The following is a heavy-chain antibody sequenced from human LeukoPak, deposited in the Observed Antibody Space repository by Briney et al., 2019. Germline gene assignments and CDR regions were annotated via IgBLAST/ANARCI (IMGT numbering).Heavy chain of an antibody. CDR1: GGSFSGYY. CDR3: ARELAAAAYWFDP. Sequence: SETLSLTCAVYGGSFSGYYWSWIRQPAGKGLEWIGRIYTSGSTNYNPSLKSRVTMSVNTSKNQFSLKLSSVTAADTAVYYCARELAAAAYWFDPWGQGTLVTVSS. D-gene: IGHD6-13*01. J-gene: IGHJ5*02. CDR2: IYTSGST. V-gene: IGHV4-4*07.